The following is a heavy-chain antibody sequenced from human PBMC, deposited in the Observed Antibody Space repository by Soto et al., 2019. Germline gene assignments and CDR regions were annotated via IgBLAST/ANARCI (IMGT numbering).Heavy chain of an antibody. V-gene: IGHV1-3*01. CDR2: INADNGNT. D-gene: IGHD1-1*01. CDR1: GYTFTSYA. J-gene: IGHJ1*01. CDR3: AREGRYGEYFQH. Sequence: GASVKVSCKASGYTFTSYAIHWVRQAPGQRLEWMGWINADNGNTKYSQKFQGRVTMTRETSASTAYMELSSLRSEDTAVYHCAREGRYGEYFQHWGQGTLVTVSS.